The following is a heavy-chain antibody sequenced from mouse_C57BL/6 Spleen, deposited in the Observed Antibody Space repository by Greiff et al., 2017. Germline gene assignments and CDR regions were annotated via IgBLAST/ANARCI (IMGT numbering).Heavy chain of an antibody. Sequence: VQLQESGAELAKPGASVKLSCKASGSTFTSYWMHWVKQRPGQGLEWIGYINPSSGYTKYHQKFKDKATLTADKSSSTAYMQLSSLTYEDSAVYCCARGDGTSPWFAYWGQGTLVTVSA. D-gene: IGHD1-3*01. CDR3: ARGDGTSPWFAY. V-gene: IGHV1-7*01. CDR2: INPSSGYT. J-gene: IGHJ3*01. CDR1: GSTFTSYW.